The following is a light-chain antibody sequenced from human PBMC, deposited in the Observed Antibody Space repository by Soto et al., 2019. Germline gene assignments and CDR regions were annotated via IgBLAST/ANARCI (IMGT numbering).Light chain of an antibody. CDR1: QDIGNF. V-gene: IGKV1-9*01. J-gene: IGKJ4*01. CDR2: SAS. Sequence: DIQLTHSPSFVSASVGDRVTITCRASQDIGNFLAWYQQKPGKAPKLLIYSASTLQSGVPSRFSGSGPAAEFSLTISSLQPEDFAAYFCQQLNHYPLTFGGGNKVDIX. CDR3: QQLNHYPLT.